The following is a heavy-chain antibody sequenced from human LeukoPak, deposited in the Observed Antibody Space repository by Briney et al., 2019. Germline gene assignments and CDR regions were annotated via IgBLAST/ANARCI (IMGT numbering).Heavy chain of an antibody. Sequence: SETLSLTCAVYGGSFSGYYWSWIRQPPGQGLEWNGEINHTGSTNYNPSLKSRVTISVDTSKNQFSLMLSSVTAADSAVYYCARDGISMIRGVSDHWGQGTLVTVSS. D-gene: IGHD3-10*01. J-gene: IGHJ5*02. V-gene: IGHV4-34*01. CDR1: GGSFSGYY. CDR3: ARDGISMIRGVSDH. CDR2: INHTGST.